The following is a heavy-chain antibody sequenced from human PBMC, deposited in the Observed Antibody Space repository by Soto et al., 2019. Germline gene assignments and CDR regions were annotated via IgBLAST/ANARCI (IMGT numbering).Heavy chain of an antibody. CDR1: GGTFSSYA. CDR3: ARDWVKTRPYGYCSGGSCYESNAFDI. D-gene: IGHD2-15*01. V-gene: IGHV1-69*13. CDR2: IIPIFGTA. J-gene: IGHJ3*02. Sequence: SVKVSCKASGGTFSSYAISWVRQAPGQGLEWMGGIIPIFGTADYAQKFQGRVTITADESTSTAYMELSSLRSEDTAVYYCARDWVKTRPYGYCSGGSCYESNAFDIWGQGTMVTVSS.